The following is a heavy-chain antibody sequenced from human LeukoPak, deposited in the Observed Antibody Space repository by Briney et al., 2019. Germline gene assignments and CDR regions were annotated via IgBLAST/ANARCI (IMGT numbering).Heavy chain of an antibody. CDR2: IYYSGST. V-gene: IGHV4-30-4*08. CDR3: ARVNYDYYYYMDV. CDR1: GGSISSGDYY. J-gene: IGHJ6*03. Sequence: TSETLSLTCTVSGGSISSGDYYWSWIRQPPGNGLEWIGYIYYSGSTYYNPSLKSRVTISVDTSKNQFSLKLSSVTAADTAVYYCARVNYDYYYYMDVWGKGATVTVSS. D-gene: IGHD4-23*01.